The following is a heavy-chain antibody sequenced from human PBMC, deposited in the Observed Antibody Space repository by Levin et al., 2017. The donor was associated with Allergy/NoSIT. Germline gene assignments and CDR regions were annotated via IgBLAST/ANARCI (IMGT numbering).Heavy chain of an antibody. CDR2: ISSSSSYI. V-gene: IGHV3-21*01. Sequence: GGSLRLSCAASGFTVSSYNMNWVRQAPGKGLEWVSSISSSSSYIYYADSLKGRFTISRDNAKNSLYLKMNILRAEDTAVYYCARIGMLTGYRDDWGQGTLVTVSS. D-gene: IGHD3-9*01. J-gene: IGHJ4*02. CDR3: ARIGMLTGYRDD. CDR1: GFTVSSYN.